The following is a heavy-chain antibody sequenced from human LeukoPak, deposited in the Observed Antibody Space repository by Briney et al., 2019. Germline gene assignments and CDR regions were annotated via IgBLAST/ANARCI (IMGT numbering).Heavy chain of an antibody. V-gene: IGHV3-7*01. D-gene: IGHD1/OR15-1a*01. J-gene: IGHJ4*02. CDR3: TRDNNNLVDY. Sequence: PGGSLRLSCAASGFTFSTYWMSWVRQAPGKGLEWVANINPGGSDKYYVDSVRGRFTISRDNAENSLYLQVNSLRAEDTAVYYCTRDNNNLVDYWGQGTLVTVSS. CDR2: INPGGSDK. CDR1: GFTFSTYW.